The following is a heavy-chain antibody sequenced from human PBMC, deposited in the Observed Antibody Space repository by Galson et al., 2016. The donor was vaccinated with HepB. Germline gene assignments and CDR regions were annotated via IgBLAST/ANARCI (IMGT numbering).Heavy chain of an antibody. CDR1: GFMFSDHY. V-gene: IGHV3-11*01. J-gene: IGHJ4*01. D-gene: IGHD1-26*01. CDR3: AREGAWEERFDF. Sequence: SLRLSCAASGFMFSDHYMAWTRQAPGKGLEWISYISSNSMITYYADSVKGRFTISRDNAKDSLFLEMDSLRADDTAVYYCAREGAWEERFDFWGRGTLVTVSS. CDR2: ISSNSMIT.